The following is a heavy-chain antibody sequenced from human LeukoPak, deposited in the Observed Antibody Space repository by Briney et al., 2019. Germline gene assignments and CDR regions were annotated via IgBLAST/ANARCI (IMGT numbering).Heavy chain of an antibody. Sequence: ASVKVSCKASGYTFTSYGISWVRQDTGQGLEWMGWMNPNSGNTGYAQKFQGRVTITRNTSISTAYMELSSLRSEDTAVYYCARVVSYGPVDAFDIWGQGTMVTVFS. D-gene: IGHD5-18*01. CDR2: MNPNSGNT. CDR3: ARVVSYGPVDAFDI. J-gene: IGHJ3*02. CDR1: GYTFTSYG. V-gene: IGHV1-8*03.